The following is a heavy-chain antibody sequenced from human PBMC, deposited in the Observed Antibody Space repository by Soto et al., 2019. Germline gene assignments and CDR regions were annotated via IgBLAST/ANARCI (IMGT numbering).Heavy chain of an antibody. Sequence: SETLSLTCAVYGGPFSGYYWTWIRQPPGKGLEWIGEVNHSGNTNENPSLKSRVTISVDTSKNQFSLKLRSVTAADTAVYYCARGISMKVAVQGEAPDKYYFDSWGQGGLVTVSS. V-gene: IGHV4-34*01. CDR1: GGPFSGYY. D-gene: IGHD3-22*01. CDR3: ARGISMKVAVQGEAPDKYYFDS. CDR2: VNHSGNT. J-gene: IGHJ4*02.